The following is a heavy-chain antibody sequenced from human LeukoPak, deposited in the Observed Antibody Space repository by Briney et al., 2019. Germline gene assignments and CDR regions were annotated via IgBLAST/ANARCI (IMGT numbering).Heavy chain of an antibody. CDR3: AKFGSGSAYYYYGMDV. CDR1: GFTFSSYA. V-gene: IGHV3-23*01. D-gene: IGHD3-10*01. J-gene: IGHJ6*04. CDR2: ISGSGGST. Sequence: WGSLRLSCAASGFTFSSYAMSWVRQAPGKGLEGVSAISGSGGSTYYADSVKGRFTISRDNSKNTLYLQMNSLRAEDTAVYYCAKFGSGSAYYYYGMDVWGKGTTVTVSS.